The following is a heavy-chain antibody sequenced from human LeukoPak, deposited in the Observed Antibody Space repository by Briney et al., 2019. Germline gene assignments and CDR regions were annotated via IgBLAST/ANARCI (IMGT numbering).Heavy chain of an antibody. Sequence: PSETLSLTCTVSGGSISSGDYYWGWIRQLPGKGLEWIGYIYYSGRTYYNPSLKSRLTISVDTSKNQFSLNLNSVTAADTAVYYCARTRHGSGSYYDRWGQGTLVTVSS. V-gene: IGHV4-31*03. D-gene: IGHD3-10*01. J-gene: IGHJ4*02. CDR3: ARTRHGSGSYYDR. CDR2: IYYSGRT. CDR1: GGSISSGDYY.